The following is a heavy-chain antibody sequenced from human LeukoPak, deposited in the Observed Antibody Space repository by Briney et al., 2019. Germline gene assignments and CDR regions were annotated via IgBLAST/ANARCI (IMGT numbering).Heavy chain of an antibody. V-gene: IGHV4-39*01. CDR3: ARQRSSGYYPEYFQH. D-gene: IGHD3-22*01. Sequence: SETLSLTCTVPGGSISSSSYYWGWIRQPPGKGLEWIGTIYYSGSTYYNPSLKSRVTISVDTSKNQFSLKLSSVTAADTAVYYCARQRSSGYYPEYFQHWGQGTLVTVSS. CDR2: IYYSGST. J-gene: IGHJ1*01. CDR1: GGSISSSSYY.